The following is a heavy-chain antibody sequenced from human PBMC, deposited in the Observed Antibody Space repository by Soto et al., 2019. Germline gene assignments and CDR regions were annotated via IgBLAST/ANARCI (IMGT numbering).Heavy chain of an antibody. Sequence: SLRLSCAASGFTFSNAWMSWVRQAPGKGLEWVGRIKSKTDGGTTDYAAPVKGRFTISRDDSKNTLYLQMNSLKTEDTAVYYCTTVLSTYSREGYYYYYMDVWGKGTTVTVSS. D-gene: IGHD6-13*01. J-gene: IGHJ6*03. CDR2: IKSKTDGGTT. V-gene: IGHV3-15*01. CDR3: TTVLSTYSREGYYYYYMDV. CDR1: GFTFSNAW.